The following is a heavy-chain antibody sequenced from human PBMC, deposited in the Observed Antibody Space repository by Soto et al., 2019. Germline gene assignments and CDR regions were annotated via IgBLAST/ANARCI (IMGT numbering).Heavy chain of an antibody. CDR3: ARDEEYSSSSFWFDP. Sequence: GGSLRLSCAASGFTFSSYWMSWVRQAPGKGLEWVANIKQDGSEKYYVDSVQGRFTISRDNANNSLYLQMNSLRAEDTAVYYCARDEEYSSSSFWFDPWGQGTLVTVSS. CDR2: IKQDGSEK. V-gene: IGHV3-7*01. D-gene: IGHD6-6*01. CDR1: GFTFSSYW. J-gene: IGHJ5*02.